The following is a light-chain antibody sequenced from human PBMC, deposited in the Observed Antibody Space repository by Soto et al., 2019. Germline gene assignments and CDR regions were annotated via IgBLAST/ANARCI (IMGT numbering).Light chain of an antibody. CDR2: DAS. Sequence: DIQMTQSPSTLSASVGDRVTITCRASQSSSWLAWYRQKPGKAPRLLMYDASTLESGVPSRFSGRGSGTEFTLTISSLQPDDFATYYCQQYNSYPWTFGQGTKVEIK. CDR3: QQYNSYPWT. CDR1: QSSSW. J-gene: IGKJ1*01. V-gene: IGKV1-5*01.